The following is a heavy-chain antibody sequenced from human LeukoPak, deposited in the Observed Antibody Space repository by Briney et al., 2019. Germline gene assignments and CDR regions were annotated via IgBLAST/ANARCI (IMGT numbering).Heavy chain of an antibody. J-gene: IGHJ6*02. D-gene: IGHD6-6*01. V-gene: IGHV3-33*01. CDR2: IWYDGSNK. Sequence: GGSLRLSCAASGFTFSSYGMHWVRQAPGKGLEWVAVIWYDGSNKYYADSVKGRFTISRDNSKNTLYLQMNSLRAEDTAVYYCARDHSSSDGMDVWGQGTTVTVSS. CDR3: ARDHSSSDGMDV. CDR1: GFTFSSYG.